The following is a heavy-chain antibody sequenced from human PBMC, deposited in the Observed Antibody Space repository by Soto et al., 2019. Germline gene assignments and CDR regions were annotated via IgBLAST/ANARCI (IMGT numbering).Heavy chain of an antibody. CDR3: AHGTDGTTAPLARGFDY. D-gene: IGHD1-7*01. CDR2: IYWDDDK. CDR1: GFSLSTSGVG. V-gene: IGHV2-5*02. Sequence: QITLKESGPPLVKPTQTLTLTCTFSGFSLSTSGVGVGWIRQPPGKALEWLALIYWDDDKRYSPSLKSRLTITKDTSKNQVVLTMTNMDPVDTATYYCAHGTDGTTAPLARGFDYWGQGTLVTVSS. J-gene: IGHJ4*02.